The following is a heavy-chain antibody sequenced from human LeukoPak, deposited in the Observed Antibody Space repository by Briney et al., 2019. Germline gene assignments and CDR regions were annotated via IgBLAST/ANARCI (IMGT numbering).Heavy chain of an antibody. CDR2: INYGGNT. D-gene: IGHD3-22*01. CDR3: ARLNYYDSRGYYGFDY. CDR1: GGSISGYY. Sequence: PSETLSLTCTVSGGSISGYYWSWIRQPPGKGLEWIGYINYGGNTNYNPSLRSRVTISVDTSKNQFSLKLRSVTAADTAVYYCARLNYYDSRGYYGFDYWGQGTLVTVSS. J-gene: IGHJ4*02. V-gene: IGHV4-59*01.